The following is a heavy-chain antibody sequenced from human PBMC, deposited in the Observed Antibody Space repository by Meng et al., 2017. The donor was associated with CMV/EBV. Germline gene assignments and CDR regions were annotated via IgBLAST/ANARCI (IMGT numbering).Heavy chain of an antibody. V-gene: IGHV4-61*01. Sequence: SETLSLTCTVSGGSVSSGSYYWSWIRQPPGKGLEWIGYIYYSGSSYYNPSLKSQVTITLDTSENQFSLKLSSVSATDAALYYGARVYYYDSSGYHYGAFDIWGQGTMVTVSS. CDR2: IYYSGSS. D-gene: IGHD3-22*01. CDR1: GGSVSSGSYY. CDR3: ARVYYYDSSGYHYGAFDI. J-gene: IGHJ3*02.